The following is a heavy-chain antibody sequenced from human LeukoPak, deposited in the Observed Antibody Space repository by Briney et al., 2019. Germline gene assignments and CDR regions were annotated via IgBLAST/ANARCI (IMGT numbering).Heavy chain of an antibody. CDR1: EFTVSSNY. V-gene: IGHV3-53*01. Sequence: PGGSLRLSCAASEFTVSSNYMSWVRQPPGKGLEWVSVIYSGGSTYYAKSVKGRFTISRDNSKNTLYLQMNSLRVEDTAVYYCARGPVAPYYGLDVWGQGTTVTVSS. CDR3: ARGPVAPYYGLDV. CDR2: IYSGGST. J-gene: IGHJ6*02. D-gene: IGHD2-15*01.